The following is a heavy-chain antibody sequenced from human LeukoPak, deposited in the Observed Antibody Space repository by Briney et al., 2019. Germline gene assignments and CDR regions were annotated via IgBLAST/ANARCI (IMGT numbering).Heavy chain of an antibody. CDR1: GFTFSSYT. CDR3: ARHGGAYDGDGYCVSFDY. J-gene: IGHJ4*02. CDR2: ISTSGSYL. D-gene: IGHD3-22*01. V-gene: IGHV3-21*01. Sequence: GGSLRLSCAASGFTFSSYTINWVRQAPGKGLEWVSSISTSGSYLYYADLEKGRFTISRDNAKSSLYLQINSLRAEDTAVYYCARHGGAYDGDGYCVSFDYWGQGTLGTVPS.